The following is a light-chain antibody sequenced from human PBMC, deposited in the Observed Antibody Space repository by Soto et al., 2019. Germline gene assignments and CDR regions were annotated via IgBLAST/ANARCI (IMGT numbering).Light chain of an antibody. CDR3: QQHFTTSWT. V-gene: IGKV3-20*01. Sequence: EFVLTQPPDTLSLSPGETAPLHCTASQSLRPSYVAWYQQNPGQVTRSLIYGAGLRATHIPDRVSGRVAGTEVTLSSSRREPGEFAVYYCQQHFTTSWTFGQGTKV. J-gene: IGKJ1*01. CDR2: GAG. CDR1: QSLRPSY.